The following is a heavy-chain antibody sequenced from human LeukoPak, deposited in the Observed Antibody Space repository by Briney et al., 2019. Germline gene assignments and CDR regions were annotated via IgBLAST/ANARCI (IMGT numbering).Heavy chain of an antibody. CDR1: GGSISSSNW. V-gene: IGHV4-4*02. CDR2: IYHSGST. Sequence: PSGTLSLTCAVSGGSISSSNWWSWVRQPPGKGLEWIGEIYHSGSTNYNPSLKSRVTISVDTSKIQFSLKLSSVTAADTAVYYCARVGYYDSSGYSFWGQGTLVTVSS. D-gene: IGHD3-22*01. CDR3: ARVGYYDSSGYSF. J-gene: IGHJ4*02.